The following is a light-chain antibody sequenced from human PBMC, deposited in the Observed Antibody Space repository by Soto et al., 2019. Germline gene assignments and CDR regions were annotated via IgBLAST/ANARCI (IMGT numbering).Light chain of an antibody. J-gene: IGKJ1*01. CDR3: MQSLNCPLT. CDR1: QSLLQTNGRTY. CDR2: EAS. Sequence: DVVMTQPPLSLSVTPGQPASISCKSSQSLLQTNGRTYLYWYLQKPGQPPQLLIYEASNRFSGVPDRFSGSGSGTDFTLKISRVEADDVVIYYCMQSLNCPLTFGQGTKVDIK. V-gene: IGKV2D-29*01.